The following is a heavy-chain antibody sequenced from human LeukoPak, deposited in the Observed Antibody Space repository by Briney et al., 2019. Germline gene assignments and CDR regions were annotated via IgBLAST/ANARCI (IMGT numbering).Heavy chain of an antibody. J-gene: IGHJ4*02. D-gene: IGHD3-3*02. Sequence: ASVKVSCKSSGYIFSNYGISWARQAPGQGLEWMGWISDHNGNPNYAQKFEGRVTMNTDASTSTAYMELTSLTSDDTAVYYCARDSLLGAPYTDYWGQGTLVTVSS. V-gene: IGHV1-18*01. CDR1: GYIFSNYG. CDR2: ISDHNGNP. CDR3: ARDSLLGAPYTDY.